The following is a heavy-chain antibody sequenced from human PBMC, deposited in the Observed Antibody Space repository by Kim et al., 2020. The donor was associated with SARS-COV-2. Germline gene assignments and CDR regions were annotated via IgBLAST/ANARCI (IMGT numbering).Heavy chain of an antibody. J-gene: IGHJ1*01. CDR3: ARVTVDQEYFQH. Sequence: YYGDSVKGRFTISRDNAKNSLYLQMNSLRAEDTAVYYCARVTVDQEYFQHWGQGTLVTVSS. D-gene: IGHD2-15*01. V-gene: IGHV3-7*03.